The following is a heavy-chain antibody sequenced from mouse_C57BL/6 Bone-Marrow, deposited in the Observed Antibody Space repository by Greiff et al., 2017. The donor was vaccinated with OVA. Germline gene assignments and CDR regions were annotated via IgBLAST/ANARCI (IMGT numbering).Heavy chain of an antibody. D-gene: IGHD2-2*01. Sequence: VHVKQSGPVLVKPGASVKMSCKASGYTFTDYYMNWVKQSHGKSLEWIGVINPYNGGTSYNQKFKGKATLTVDKSSSTAYMELNSLTSEDSAVYYCARSRLRYYFDYWGQGTTLTVSS. CDR2: INPYNGGT. CDR1: GYTFTDYY. V-gene: IGHV1-19*01. J-gene: IGHJ2*01. CDR3: ARSRLRYYFDY.